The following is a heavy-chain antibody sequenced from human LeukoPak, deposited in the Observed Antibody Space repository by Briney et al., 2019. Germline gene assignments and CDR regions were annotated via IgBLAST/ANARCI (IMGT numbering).Heavy chain of an antibody. J-gene: IGHJ4*02. V-gene: IGHV1-8*03. CDR1: GYTSTSYD. CDR3: ARDRVGATGYFDY. D-gene: IGHD1-26*01. Sequence: VASVKVSCKASGYTSTSYDINWVRQATGQGLEWMGWMNPNSGNTGYAQKFQGRVTITRNTSISTAYMELSSLRSEDTAVYYCARDRVGATGYFDYWGQGTLVTVSS. CDR2: MNPNSGNT.